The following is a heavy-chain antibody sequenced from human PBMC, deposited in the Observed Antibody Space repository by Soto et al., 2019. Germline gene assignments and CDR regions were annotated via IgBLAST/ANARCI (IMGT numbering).Heavy chain of an antibody. CDR3: AKTQAVGPWYFDY. CDR1: GFTFSSYA. J-gene: IGHJ4*02. CDR2: ISGSGGST. D-gene: IGHD6-19*01. Sequence: VGSLRLSCAASGFTFSSYAMIWVRQAPGKGLEWVSAISGSGGSTYYADSVKGRFTISRDNSKNTLYLQMNSLRAEDTAVYYCAKTQAVGPWYFDYWGQGTLVTVSS. V-gene: IGHV3-23*01.